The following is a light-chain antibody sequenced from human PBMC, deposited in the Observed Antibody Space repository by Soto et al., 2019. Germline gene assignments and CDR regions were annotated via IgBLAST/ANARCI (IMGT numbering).Light chain of an antibody. J-gene: IGKJ1*01. CDR3: QQYNNWPWT. V-gene: IGKV3-15*01. CDR1: QSVSSK. Sequence: EIVMTQSPATLSVSPGERATLSCRASQSVSSKLAWYQQKPGQAPRLLIYGASTRATGIPARFSGSGSGTEFTLTISSLQSEDFAVYYCQQYNNWPWTFGQVTKVEIK. CDR2: GAS.